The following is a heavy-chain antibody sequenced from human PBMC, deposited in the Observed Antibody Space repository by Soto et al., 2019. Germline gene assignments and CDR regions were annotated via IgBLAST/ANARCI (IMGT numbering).Heavy chain of an antibody. CDR1: GGSISGSYYY. D-gene: IGHD1-20*01. Sequence: SETLSLTCAVSGGSISGSYYYWAWLRQSPGKGPEWIGSVFYTGFTSYNPSLESRVSVSVDTSKSQFSLKLSAVTAADTAVYYCATSQKGYNWNYFDHWGQGPLVTVSS. CDR2: VFYTGFT. J-gene: IGHJ4*02. CDR3: ATSQKGYNWNYFDH. V-gene: IGHV4-39*01.